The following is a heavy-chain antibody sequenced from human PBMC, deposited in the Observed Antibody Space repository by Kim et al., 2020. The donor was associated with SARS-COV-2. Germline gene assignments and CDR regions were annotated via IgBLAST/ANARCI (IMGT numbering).Heavy chain of an antibody. Sequence: ASVKVSCKASGYTFTSYGISWVRQAPGQGLEWMGWISAYNGNTNYAQKLQGRVTMTTDTSTSTAYMELRSLRSDDTAVYYCARDYCSGGSCYSGDYYYYGMDVWGQGTTVTVSS. CDR1: GYTFTSYG. V-gene: IGHV1-18*01. D-gene: IGHD2-15*01. CDR3: ARDYCSGGSCYSGDYYYYGMDV. J-gene: IGHJ6*02. CDR2: ISAYNGNT.